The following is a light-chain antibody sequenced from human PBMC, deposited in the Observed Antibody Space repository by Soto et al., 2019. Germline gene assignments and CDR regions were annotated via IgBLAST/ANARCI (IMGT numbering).Light chain of an antibody. CDR2: GNS. V-gene: IGLV1-40*01. Sequence: QSVLTQPPSVSGAPGQRVTISCTGSSSNIGAGYDVHWYQQLPGTAPKLLIYGNSNRPSGVPDRFSGSESGTSASLAITGLQAEDEADYYCQSYDSSPYVVFGGGTKLTVL. J-gene: IGLJ2*01. CDR1: SSNIGAGYD. CDR3: QSYDSSPYVV.